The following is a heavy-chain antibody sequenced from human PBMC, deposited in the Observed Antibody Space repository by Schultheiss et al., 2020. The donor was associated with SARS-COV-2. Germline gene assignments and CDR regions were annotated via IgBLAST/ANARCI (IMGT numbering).Heavy chain of an antibody. J-gene: IGHJ6*02. D-gene: IGHD2-2*02. CDR2: TSSDGSNR. CDR1: GFTFRSYA. CDR3: AKDPDYCDSASCYTKSFYYDMDV. V-gene: IGHV3-30*18. Sequence: GGSLRLSCAASGFTFRSYAMHWVRQAPGKGLEWVAVTSSDGSNRYYADSVKGRFTISRDNSKNTVYLQMNGLRTEDTAVYYCAKDPDYCDSASCYTKSFYYDMDVWGLGTTVTVSS.